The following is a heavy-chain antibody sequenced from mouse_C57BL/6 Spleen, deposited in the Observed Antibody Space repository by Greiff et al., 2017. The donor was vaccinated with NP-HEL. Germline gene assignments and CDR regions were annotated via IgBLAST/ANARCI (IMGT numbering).Heavy chain of an antibody. Sequence: VKLMESDAELVKPGASVKISCKVSGYTFTDHTIHWMKQRPEQGLEWIGYIYPRDGSTKYNEKFKGKATLTADKSSSTAYMQLNSLTSEDSAVYFCARGPNWKNYFDYWGQGTTLTVSS. CDR2: IYPRDGST. CDR1: GYTFTDHT. CDR3: ARGPNWKNYFDY. V-gene: IGHV1-78*01. J-gene: IGHJ2*01. D-gene: IGHD4-1*01.